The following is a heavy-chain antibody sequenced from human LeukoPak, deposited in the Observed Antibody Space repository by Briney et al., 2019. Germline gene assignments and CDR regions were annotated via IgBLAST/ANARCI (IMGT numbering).Heavy chain of an antibody. CDR3: ARAARIAAHLYYYYGMDV. V-gene: IGHV3-33*01. D-gene: IGHD6-6*01. CDR2: IWYDGSNK. Sequence: GRSLRLSCAASGFTFSSYGMHWVRQAPGKGLEWVAVIWYDGSNKYYADSVKGRFTISRDNSKNTLYLQMNSLRAEVTAVYYCARAARIAAHLYYYYGMDVWGQGTTVTVSS. CDR1: GFTFSSYG. J-gene: IGHJ6*02.